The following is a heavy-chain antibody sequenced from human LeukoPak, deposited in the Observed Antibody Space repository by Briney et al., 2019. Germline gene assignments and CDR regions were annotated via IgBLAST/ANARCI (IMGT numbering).Heavy chain of an antibody. Sequence: ASVKVSCKASGYTFTSYYMHWVRQAPGQGLEWMGIINPSGGSTSYAQKFQGRVTMTRDTSTSTVYMELCSLRSEDTAVYYCAFSGMGGYFDYWGQGTLVTVSS. CDR2: INPSGGST. V-gene: IGHV1-46*01. J-gene: IGHJ4*02. CDR1: GYTFTSYY. D-gene: IGHD1-26*01. CDR3: AFSGMGGYFDY.